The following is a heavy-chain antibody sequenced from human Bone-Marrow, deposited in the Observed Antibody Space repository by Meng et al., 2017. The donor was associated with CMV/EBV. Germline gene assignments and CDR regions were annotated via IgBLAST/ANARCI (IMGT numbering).Heavy chain of an antibody. J-gene: IGHJ4*02. CDR3: ARVGISYYDSSGYYYFDY. V-gene: IGHV4-59*06. Sequence: SETLSLTCTVSGGSISSYYWSWIRQPPGKGLEWIGYIYYSGSTYYNPSLKSRVTISVDTSKNQFSLKLSSVTAADTAVYYCARVGISYYDSSGYYYFDYWGQGTRVTVSS. CDR1: GGSISSYY. D-gene: IGHD3-22*01. CDR2: IYYSGST.